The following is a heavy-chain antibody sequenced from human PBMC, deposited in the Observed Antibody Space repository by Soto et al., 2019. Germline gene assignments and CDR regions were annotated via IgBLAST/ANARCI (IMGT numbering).Heavy chain of an antibody. V-gene: IGHV3-30*18. D-gene: IGHD3-10*01. Sequence: GGSLRLSCAASGFTFSSYGMHGVRQAPGKGLEWVAVISYDGSNKYYADSVKGRFTISRDNSKNTLYLQMNSLRAEDTAVYYCAKDGASYYYYGMDVWGQGTTVTVSS. CDR3: AKDGASYYYYGMDV. CDR2: ISYDGSNK. J-gene: IGHJ6*02. CDR1: GFTFSSYG.